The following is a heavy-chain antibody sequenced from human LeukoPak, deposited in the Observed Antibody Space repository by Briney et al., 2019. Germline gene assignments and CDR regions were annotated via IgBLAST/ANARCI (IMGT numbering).Heavy chain of an antibody. CDR1: GYTFTSYG. CDR3: ARDLAPSRDSSSGPWGELDY. Sequence: ASVKVSCKASGYTFTSYGISWVRQAPGQGLEWMGWISAYNGDTNYAQKLQGRVTMTTDTSTSTAYMELRSLRFDDTAVYYCARDLAPSRDSSSGPWGELDYWGQGTLVTVSS. D-gene: IGHD6-19*01. V-gene: IGHV1-18*01. J-gene: IGHJ4*02. CDR2: ISAYNGDT.